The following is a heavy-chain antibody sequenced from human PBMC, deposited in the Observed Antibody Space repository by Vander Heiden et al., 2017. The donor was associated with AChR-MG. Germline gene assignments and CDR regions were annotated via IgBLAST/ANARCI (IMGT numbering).Heavy chain of an antibody. D-gene: IGHD6-13*01. CDR3: AKGISSGYSTSWSPYYFDY. CDR1: GLIFSSYG. Sequence: QVQLVESGGGVVQPGRSLRLSCAASGLIFSSYGIHWVRQAPGKGLEWVAVISYDGSDKYYAGSVKGRFTISRDNSKNTLYLQMNSLRAEDTAMYYCAKGISSGYSTSWSPYYFDYWGQGTLVTVSS. CDR2: ISYDGSDK. V-gene: IGHV3-30*18. J-gene: IGHJ4*02.